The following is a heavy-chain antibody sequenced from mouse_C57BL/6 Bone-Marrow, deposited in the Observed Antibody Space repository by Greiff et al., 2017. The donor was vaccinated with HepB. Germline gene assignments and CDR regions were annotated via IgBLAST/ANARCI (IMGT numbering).Heavy chain of an antibody. CDR2: IYPGDGDT. V-gene: IGHV1-80*01. J-gene: IGHJ4*01. CDR3: ARFYYPYCDAMDY. CDR1: GYAFSSYW. Sequence: VQLQQSGAELVKPGASVKISCKASGYAFSSYWMNWVKQRPGKGLEWIGQIYPGDGDTNYNGKFKGKATLTADKSSSTAYMQLSSLTSEDSAVYFCARFYYPYCDAMDYWGQGTSVTVSS. D-gene: IGHD2-1*01.